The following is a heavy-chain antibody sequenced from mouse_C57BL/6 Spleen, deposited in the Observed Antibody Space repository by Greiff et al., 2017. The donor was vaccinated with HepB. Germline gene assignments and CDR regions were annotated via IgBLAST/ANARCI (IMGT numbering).Heavy chain of an antibody. Sequence: VQLQQSGPELVKPGASVKISCKASGYAFSSSWMNWVKQRPGKGLEWIGRIYPGDGDTNYNGKFKGKATLTADKSSSTAYMQLSSLTSEDSAVYFCARWYDGYLYWGQGTTLTVSS. V-gene: IGHV1-82*01. D-gene: IGHD2-3*01. CDR3: ARWYDGYLY. CDR1: GYAFSSSW. J-gene: IGHJ2*01. CDR2: IYPGDGDT.